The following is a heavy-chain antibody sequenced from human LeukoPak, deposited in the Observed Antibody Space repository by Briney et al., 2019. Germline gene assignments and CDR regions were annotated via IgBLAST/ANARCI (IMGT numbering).Heavy chain of an antibody. D-gene: IGHD3-16*02. CDR2: ISYSGYNA. CDR1: GFTFSISA. Sequence: GGSLRLSCAASGFTFSISAMSWVRQAPGKGLDWVPLISYSGYNAYYADSVRGRFTISRDNSKDTLYLHMHSLRAEDTAIYYCARDIELSTWGLGTMVTVSS. CDR3: ARDIELST. J-gene: IGHJ3*01. V-gene: IGHV3-23*01.